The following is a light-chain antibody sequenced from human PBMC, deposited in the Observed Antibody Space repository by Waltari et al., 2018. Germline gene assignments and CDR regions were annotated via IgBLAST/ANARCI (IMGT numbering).Light chain of an antibody. Sequence: QSVLTQPPSVSGAPAPRVITSCPGSSPHIGSTHNVPWYKQLPGKAPKPLMNGTANRPSGVPDRFSGSKSGMSASLAITGLQADDEADYYCQSYDSSLRGRVFGGGTKLTVL. CDR2: GTA. CDR1: SPHIGSTHN. J-gene: IGLJ3*02. CDR3: QSYDSSLRGRV. V-gene: IGLV1-40*01.